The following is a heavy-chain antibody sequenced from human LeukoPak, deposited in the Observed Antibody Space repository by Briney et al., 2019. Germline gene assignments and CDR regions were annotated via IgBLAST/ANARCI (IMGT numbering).Heavy chain of an antibody. CDR2: INAGNGNT. CDR1: GGTFSSYA. J-gene: IGHJ4*02. D-gene: IGHD2-2*01. V-gene: IGHV1-3*01. CDR3: ARAPGGEGYCSSTSCRTLDY. Sequence: ASVKVSCKASGGTFSSYAISWVRQAPGQRLEWMGWINAGNGNTKYSQKFQGRVTITRDTSASTAYMELSSLRSEDTAVYYCARAPGGEGYCSSTSCRTLDYWGQGTLVTVSS.